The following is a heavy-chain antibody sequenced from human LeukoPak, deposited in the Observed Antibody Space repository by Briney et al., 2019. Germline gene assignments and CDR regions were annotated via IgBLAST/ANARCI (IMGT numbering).Heavy chain of an antibody. V-gene: IGHV4-59*01. D-gene: IGHD4-11*01. CDR3: ARSQRGYSIVPSPYGSFDY. Sequence: SETLSLTCTVSGGSISSYYWSWIRQPPGKGLEWIGYIYYSGSTNYNPSLKSRVTISVDTSKNRFSLKLSSVTAADTAVYYCARSQRGYSIVPSPYGSFDYWGQGTLVTVSS. CDR2: IYYSGST. CDR1: GGSISSYY. J-gene: IGHJ4*02.